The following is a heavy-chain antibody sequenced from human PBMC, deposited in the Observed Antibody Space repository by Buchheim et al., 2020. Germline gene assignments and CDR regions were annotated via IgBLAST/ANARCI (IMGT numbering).Heavy chain of an antibody. CDR1: EFTFSDYY. D-gene: IGHD6-13*01. V-gene: IGHV3-11*01. CDR3: ARARDSSSWYYFDN. Sequence: QVQLVESGGGLVKPGGSLRLSCAASEFTFSDYYMSWFRQAPGKGLEWVSYISNIGISIYYADSVKGRFTISRDNAKKSLYLQMNSLRADDTAVYYCARARDSSSWYYFDNWGQGTL. J-gene: IGHJ4*02. CDR2: ISNIGISI.